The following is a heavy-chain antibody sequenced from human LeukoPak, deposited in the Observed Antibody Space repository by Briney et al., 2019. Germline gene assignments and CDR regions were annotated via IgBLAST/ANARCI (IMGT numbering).Heavy chain of an antibody. V-gene: IGHV3-23*01. Sequence: GGSLRLSCAASGFTFSSFAMSWVRQAPGKGLEWVSNISGSGRGGSTYYADSVKGRFTISRDNSKNTLYLQMNSLRAEDTAVYYCAKDQGPVGYSSSWPYYFDYWGQGTLVTVSS. CDR3: AKDQGPVGYSSSWPYYFDY. CDR2: ISGSGRGGST. J-gene: IGHJ4*02. D-gene: IGHD6-13*01. CDR1: GFTFSSFA.